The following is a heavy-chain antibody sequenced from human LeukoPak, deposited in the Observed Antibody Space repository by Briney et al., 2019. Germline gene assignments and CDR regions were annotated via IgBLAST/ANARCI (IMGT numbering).Heavy chain of an antibody. V-gene: IGHV3-30*04. CDR2: ISYDGSNK. Sequence: GRSLRLSCAASGFTFSSYAMHWARQAPGKGLEWVAVISYDGSNKYYADSVKGRFTISRDNSKNTLYLQMNSLRAEDTAVYYCAREGADYWGQGTLVTVSS. D-gene: IGHD1-26*01. J-gene: IGHJ4*02. CDR3: AREGADY. CDR1: GFTFSSYA.